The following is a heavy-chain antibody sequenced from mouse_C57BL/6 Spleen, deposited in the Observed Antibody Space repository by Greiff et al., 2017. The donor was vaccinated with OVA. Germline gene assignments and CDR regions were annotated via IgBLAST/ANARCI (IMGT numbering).Heavy chain of an antibody. J-gene: IGHJ2*01. V-gene: IGHV2-2*01. Sequence: VQLQQSGPGLVQPSQSLSITCTVSGFSLTSYGVHWVRHSPGKGLEWLGVIWSGGSTDYNAAFISRLSISKDNSKSQVFFKMNSLQADDTAIYYCARGKVNFFDYWGQGTTLTVSS. CDR2: IWSGGST. CDR3: ARGKVNFFDY. D-gene: IGHD1-3*01. CDR1: GFSLTSYG.